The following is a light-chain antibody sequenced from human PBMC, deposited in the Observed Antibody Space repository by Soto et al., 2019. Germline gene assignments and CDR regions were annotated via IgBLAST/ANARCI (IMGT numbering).Light chain of an antibody. V-gene: IGKV1-5*03. CDR1: QSISNW. CDR3: QQYNSYPLT. J-gene: IGKJ4*01. CDR2: KAS. Sequence: DIQMTQSPSTLSASVGDRVTITCRASQSISNWLAWYQQKPGKAPKLLIYKASSLESGVPSRFSGSGSGTEFTLTISSLQTYDFATYYCQQYNSYPLTFGGGTKVEIK.